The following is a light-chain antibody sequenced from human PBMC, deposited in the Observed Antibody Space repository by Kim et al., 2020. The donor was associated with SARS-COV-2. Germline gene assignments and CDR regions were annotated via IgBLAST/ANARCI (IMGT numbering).Light chain of an antibody. CDR3: QQYGSSAWT. J-gene: IGKJ1*01. CDR1: QSVSSSY. Sequence: EIVLTQSPGTLSLSPGERATLSCRASQSVSSSYLAWYQQKPGQAPRLLNYGASSRATGIPDRFSGSGSGTDFTLTINSLEPEDFAVYYCQQYGSSAWTFGQGTKVDIK. V-gene: IGKV3-20*01. CDR2: GAS.